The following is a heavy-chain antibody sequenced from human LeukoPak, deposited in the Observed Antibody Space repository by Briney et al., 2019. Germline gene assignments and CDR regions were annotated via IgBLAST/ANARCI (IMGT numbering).Heavy chain of an antibody. CDR3: ARGSNYYGSGNYYAFDP. D-gene: IGHD3-10*01. V-gene: IGHV1-18*01. CDR1: GYTFTSYG. J-gene: IGHJ5*02. CDR2: ITSYNGNT. Sequence: ASVKVSCKASGYTFTSYGISWVRQAPGQGLEWMGWITSYNGNTNYAHKLQGRVTMTTDTSTSTAYMELRSLRSDDTVVYYCARGSNYYGSGNYYAFDPWGQGTLVTVSS.